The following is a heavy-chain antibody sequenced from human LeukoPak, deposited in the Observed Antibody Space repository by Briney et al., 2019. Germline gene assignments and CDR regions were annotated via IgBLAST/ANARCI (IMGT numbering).Heavy chain of an antibody. CDR3: ARGQQWLEAFDY. V-gene: IGHV1-2*02. CDR2: INPNSGFA. J-gene: IGHJ4*02. Sequence: ASVKVSCKASGYTFTGYYIHWVRQAPGQGLQWMGWINPNSGFAHYPQNFQGRLTMTRDTSISTVYMEPSRLRSDDTAVYYCARGQQWLEAFDYWGLGTLVTVSS. CDR1: GYTFTGYY. D-gene: IGHD6-19*01.